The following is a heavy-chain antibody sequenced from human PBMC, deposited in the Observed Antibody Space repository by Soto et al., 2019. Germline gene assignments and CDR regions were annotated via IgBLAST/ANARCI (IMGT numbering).Heavy chain of an antibody. D-gene: IGHD1-1*01. J-gene: IGHJ4*02. V-gene: IGHV3-23*01. Sequence: EVQLLESGGGLIQPGGSLKLSCVASGFTFNNHAMAWVRQAPGKGLEWVSAVSGSGGDTFYADSLKGRFTISRDNSKNSLYLQMASLRAEDTAVYFCAKGTANDPRVYDYWGLGTLVTVSS. CDR2: VSGSGGDT. CDR3: AKGTANDPRVYDY. CDR1: GFTFNNHA.